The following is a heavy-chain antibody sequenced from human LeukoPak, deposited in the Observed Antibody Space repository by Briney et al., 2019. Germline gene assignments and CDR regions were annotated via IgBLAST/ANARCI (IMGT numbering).Heavy chain of an antibody. CDR2: IKQDGSEK. D-gene: IGHD3-10*01. J-gene: IGHJ4*02. CDR1: GFTFSSYA. V-gene: IGHV3-7*01. Sequence: GGSLRLSCAASGFTFSSYAMSWVRQAPGKGLEWVANIKQDGSEKYYVDSVKSRFTISRDNAKNSLYLQMNSLRAEDTAVYYCAREQYYYRSGLFDYWGQGTLVTVSS. CDR3: AREQYYYRSGLFDY.